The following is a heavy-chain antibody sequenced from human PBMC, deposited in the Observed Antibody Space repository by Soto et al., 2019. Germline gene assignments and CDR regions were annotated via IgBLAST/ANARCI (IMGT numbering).Heavy chain of an antibody. V-gene: IGHV4-39*01. CDR2: IYYSGNT. CDR1: SASLSSSTYY. Sequence: SETLSLTCSVSSASLSSSTYYWSWIRQPPGRGPEWIGSIYYSGNTYYKPSLKSRVSISIDTSRNQFSLKLTSVTAADTGVYSCASSPPFHTGGRGTLAT. CDR3: ASSPPFHT. J-gene: IGHJ4*02.